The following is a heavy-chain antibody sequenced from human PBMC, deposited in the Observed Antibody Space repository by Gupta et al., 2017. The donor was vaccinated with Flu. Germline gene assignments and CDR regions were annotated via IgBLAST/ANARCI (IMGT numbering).Heavy chain of an antibody. CDR1: GYSFTSYW. D-gene: IGHD3-3*01. J-gene: IGHJ6*02. CDR3: ARDDPSGYDYGMDV. CDR2: IDPKDSYS. V-gene: IGHV5-10-1*01. Sequence: EVQLVQSGAEVTKPGESLRISCKGSGYSFTSYWITWVRQMPGKGLEWMGRIDPKDSYSNYSPSFQGQVTMSADKSISTAYLQWSSLKASDTAMYYCARDDPSGYDYGMDVWGQGTTVTVSS.